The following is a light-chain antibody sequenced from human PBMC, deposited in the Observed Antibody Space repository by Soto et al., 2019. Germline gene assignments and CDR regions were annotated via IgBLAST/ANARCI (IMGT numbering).Light chain of an antibody. Sequence: DIQMTQSPSSLSASVGDRVTITCRASQDISNFLAWYQQKPGQVPKLLIDSASTLQSGVPTRFSGSGSGTDFTLTISSLQPGDVATYYCQKYNSAPLTFGGGTKVEIK. CDR2: SAS. V-gene: IGKV1-27*01. CDR1: QDISNF. J-gene: IGKJ4*01. CDR3: QKYNSAPLT.